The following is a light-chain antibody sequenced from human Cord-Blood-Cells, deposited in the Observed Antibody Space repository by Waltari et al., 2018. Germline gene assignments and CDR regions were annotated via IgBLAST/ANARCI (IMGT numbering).Light chain of an antibody. Sequence: QSALTQPASVSGSPGQSITISCTGTSSDVGGYNYVSWYQQHPGKAPKLMIYDVSKRPSGVSNLCSGSKSGNTASLTISGLQAEDEADYYCSSYTSSSTYVFGTGTKVTVL. V-gene: IGLV2-14*01. CDR2: DVS. J-gene: IGLJ1*01. CDR1: SSDVGGYNY. CDR3: SSYTSSSTYV.